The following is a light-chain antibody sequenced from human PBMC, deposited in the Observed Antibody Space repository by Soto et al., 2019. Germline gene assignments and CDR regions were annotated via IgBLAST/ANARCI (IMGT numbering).Light chain of an antibody. CDR1: QSISSSY. V-gene: IGKV3-20*01. CDR3: QQYGSSSWT. Sequence: EIVLRQSPGTLSLSPGKGATLSCRASQSISSSYLAWYQQRPGQAPRLLIYGASSRATGIPDRFSGSGSGTEFTLTISRLEPEDFAVYYCQQYGSSSWTFGQGTKVDI. CDR2: GAS. J-gene: IGKJ1*01.